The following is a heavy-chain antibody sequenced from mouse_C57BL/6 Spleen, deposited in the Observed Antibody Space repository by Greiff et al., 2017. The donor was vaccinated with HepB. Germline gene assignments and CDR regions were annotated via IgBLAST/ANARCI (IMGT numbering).Heavy chain of an antibody. D-gene: IGHD1-1*01. V-gene: IGHV1-64*01. CDR1: GYTFTSYW. CDR2: IHPNSGST. CDR3: ARGDYYGSSQFAY. Sequence: VQLQQPGAELVKPGASVKLSCKASGYTFTSYWMHWVKQRPGQGLEWIGMIHPNSGSTNYNEKFKSKATLTVDKSSSTAYMQLSSLTSEDSAVYYCARGDYYGSSQFAYWGQGTLVTVSA. J-gene: IGHJ3*01.